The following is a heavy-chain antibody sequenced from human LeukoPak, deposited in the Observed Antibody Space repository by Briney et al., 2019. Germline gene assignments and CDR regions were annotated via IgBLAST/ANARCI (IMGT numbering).Heavy chain of an antibody. V-gene: IGHV4-59*08. Sequence: SETLSLTRTVYGDSISNYYWSWIRQPPGKALVWVAYVHFSGSTNYNPSLKSRVMISLDTSKNQVSLKLNSVTAADTAIYYCARGYFDSRGYSSPFDFWGRGTLVTVSS. CDR3: ARGYFDSRGYSSPFDF. CDR1: GDSISNYY. J-gene: IGHJ4*02. D-gene: IGHD3-22*01. CDR2: VHFSGST.